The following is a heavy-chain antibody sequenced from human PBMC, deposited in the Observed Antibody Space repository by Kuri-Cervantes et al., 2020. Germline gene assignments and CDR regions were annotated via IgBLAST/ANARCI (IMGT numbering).Heavy chain of an antibody. V-gene: IGHV3-21*01. Sequence: GGSLRLSCAASGFTFGTYAMNWVRQAPGKGLEWVSSISSSSSYIYYADSVKGRFTISRDNAKNSLYLQMNSLRAEDTAVYYCHGDYVGQDGWPTDYWGQGTLVTVSS. CDR3: HGDYVGQDGWPTDY. D-gene: IGHD4-17*01. CDR1: GFTFGTYA. J-gene: IGHJ4*02. CDR2: ISSSSSYI.